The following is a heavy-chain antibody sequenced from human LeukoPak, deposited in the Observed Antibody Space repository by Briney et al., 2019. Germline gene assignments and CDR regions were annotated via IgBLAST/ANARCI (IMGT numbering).Heavy chain of an antibody. Sequence: GGSLRLSCAASGFTFSSYGMHWVRQAPGKGLEWVSGTSDRGDYTYYADSVKGRFTISRDSSKNTLFLQMNSLRAEDTALYFCARKAQYNGHYPLDYWGQGTLVTVSS. CDR1: GFTFSSYG. D-gene: IGHD1-7*01. J-gene: IGHJ4*02. CDR3: ARKAQYNGHYPLDY. V-gene: IGHV3-23*01. CDR2: TSDRGDYT.